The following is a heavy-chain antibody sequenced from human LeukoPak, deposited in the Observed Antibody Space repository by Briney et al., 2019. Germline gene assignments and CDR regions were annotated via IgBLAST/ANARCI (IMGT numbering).Heavy chain of an antibody. J-gene: IGHJ3*02. CDR2: INTNSGGT. CDR1: GYTFTGDY. D-gene: IGHD3-10*01. CDR3: ARDPPIGGADVFDI. Sequence: ASLKVSCKAAGYTFTGDYMHWVRQAPGQGLEWMGWINTNSGGTNYAQKFQGRVTMTRDTSISTAYMELSRLTSDDTAVYYCARDPPIGGADVFDIWGQGTMVTVSS. V-gene: IGHV1-2*02.